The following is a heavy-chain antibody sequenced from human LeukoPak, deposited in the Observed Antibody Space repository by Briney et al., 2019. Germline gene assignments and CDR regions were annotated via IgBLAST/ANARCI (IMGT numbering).Heavy chain of an antibody. CDR3: ARGRYYDSSGYHYHYYYYYMDV. D-gene: IGHD3-22*01. J-gene: IGHJ6*03. V-gene: IGHV4-59*01. CDR2: IYYSGST. CDR1: GGSISSYY. Sequence: SETLSLTCTVSGGSISSYYWSWIRQPPGKGLEWIGYIYYSGSTNYNPSLKSRVTISVDTSKNQFSLKLSSVTAADTAVYYCARGRYYDSSGYHYHYYYYYMDVWGKGTTVTVSS.